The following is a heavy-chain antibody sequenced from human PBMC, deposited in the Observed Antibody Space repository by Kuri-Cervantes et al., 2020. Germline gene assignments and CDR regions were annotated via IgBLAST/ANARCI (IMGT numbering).Heavy chain of an antibody. J-gene: IGHJ3*02. CDR2: INHSGST. V-gene: IGHV4-34*01. CDR1: GGSFSGYY. D-gene: IGHD3-9*01. CDR3: AGLKLRYFDWSTTGGGAFDI. Sequence: SETLSLTCAVYGGSFSGYYWSWIRQPPGKGLEWIGEINHSGSTNYNPSLKSRVTISVDTSKNQFSLKLSSVTAADTAVYYCAGLKLRYFDWSTTGGGAFDIWGQGTMVTVSS.